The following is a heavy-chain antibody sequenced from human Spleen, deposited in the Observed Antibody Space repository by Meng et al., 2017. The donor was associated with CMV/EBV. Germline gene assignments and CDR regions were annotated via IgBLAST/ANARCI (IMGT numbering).Heavy chain of an antibody. J-gene: IGHJ4*02. Sequence: GESLKISCAASGFTFSSYGMHWVRQAPGKGLEWVAVIWYDGSNKYYADSVKGRFTISRENAKNSLYLQMNSLRAGDTAVYYCARALLGWNYVFDYWGQGTLVTVSS. D-gene: IGHD1-7*01. CDR1: GFTFSSYG. V-gene: IGHV3-33*01. CDR2: IWYDGSNK. CDR3: ARALLGWNYVFDY.